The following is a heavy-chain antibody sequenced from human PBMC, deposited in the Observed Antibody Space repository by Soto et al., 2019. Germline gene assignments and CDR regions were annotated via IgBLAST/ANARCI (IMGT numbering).Heavy chain of an antibody. CDR2: ISGSGGST. D-gene: IGHD3-22*01. J-gene: IGHJ4*02. Sequence: PGGSLRLSCAASGFTFSSYAMSWVRQAPGRGLEWVSAISGSGGSTYYADSVKGRFTISRDNSKNTLYLQMNSLRAEDTAVYYCAKYYYDSSGYPFDYWGQGTLVTVSS. CDR1: GFTFSSYA. V-gene: IGHV3-23*01. CDR3: AKYYYDSSGYPFDY.